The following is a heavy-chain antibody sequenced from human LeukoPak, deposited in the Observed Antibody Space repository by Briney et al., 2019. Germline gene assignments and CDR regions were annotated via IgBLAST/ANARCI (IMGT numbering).Heavy chain of an antibody. CDR3: AREGRIGDYVWGSYRSWAFDI. D-gene: IGHD3-16*02. V-gene: IGHV4-34*01. CDR2: INHSGST. Sequence: PSETLSLTCAVYGGSFSGYYWSWIRQPPGKGLEWIGEINHSGSTNYNPSLKSRVTISVDTSKNQFSLKLSSVTAADTAVYYCAREGRIGDYVWGSYRSWAFDIWGQGTMVTVSS. CDR1: GGSFSGYY. J-gene: IGHJ3*02.